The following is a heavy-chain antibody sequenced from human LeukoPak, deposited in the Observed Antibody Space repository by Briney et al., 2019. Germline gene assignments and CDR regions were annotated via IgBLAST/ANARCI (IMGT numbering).Heavy chain of an antibody. CDR2: ISSTSIYT. CDR3: AREDGYSSSWYSDY. D-gene: IGHD6-13*01. Sequence: GGSLRLSCAASGFTFSDYYMSWIRQAPAKGLEWVSDISSTSIYTNYADSVKGRFTISRDNAKNSLYLQMNSLRAEDTAVYYCAREDGYSSSWYSDYWGQGTLVTVSS. J-gene: IGHJ4*02. CDR1: GFTFSDYY. V-gene: IGHV3-11*05.